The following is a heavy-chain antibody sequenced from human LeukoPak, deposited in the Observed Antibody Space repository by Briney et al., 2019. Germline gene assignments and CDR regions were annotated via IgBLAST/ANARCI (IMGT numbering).Heavy chain of an antibody. CDR1: GFTFSSYW. Sequence: GGSLRLSCEASGFTFSSYWMSWVRQAPGKGLEWVANIKQDGSEKYYVDSVKGRFTISRDNAKNSLYLQMNSLRAEDTAVYYCASHYCSSTSCYRYYYYYGMDVWGQGTTVTVSS. D-gene: IGHD2-2*01. CDR2: IKQDGSEK. CDR3: ASHYCSSTSCYRYYYYYGMDV. V-gene: IGHV3-7*01. J-gene: IGHJ6*02.